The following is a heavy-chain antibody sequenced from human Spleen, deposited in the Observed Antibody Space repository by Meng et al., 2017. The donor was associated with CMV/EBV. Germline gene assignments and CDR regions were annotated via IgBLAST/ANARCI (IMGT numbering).Heavy chain of an antibody. V-gene: IGHV3-7*01. CDR3: ARESSRDYGMDV. Sequence: GESLKISCAASGFTFRSHALSWVRQAPGKGLEWVANIKQDGSEKYYVDSVKGRFTISRDNAKNSLYLQMNSLRAEDTAVYYCARESSRDYGMDVWGQGTTVTVSS. CDR1: GFTFRSHA. CDR2: IKQDGSEK. J-gene: IGHJ6*02.